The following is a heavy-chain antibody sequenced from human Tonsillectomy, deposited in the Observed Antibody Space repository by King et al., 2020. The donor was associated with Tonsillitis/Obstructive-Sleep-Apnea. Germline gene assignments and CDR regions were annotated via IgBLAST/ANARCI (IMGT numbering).Heavy chain of an antibody. V-gene: IGHV1-18*01. J-gene: IGHJ6*02. Sequence: VQLVESGAEVKKPGASVKVSCQASGDTLTGYGINWVRQAPGQGLEWMGWISAYNGNTNYAQEVQGRVTMSTATSTSTAYMELRSLRSDDTAVYYCARDETIFGLVTHYYYGMDVWGQGTTVTVSS. D-gene: IGHD3/OR15-3a*01. CDR3: ARDETIFGLVTHYYYGMDV. CDR2: ISAYNGNT. CDR1: GDTLTGYG.